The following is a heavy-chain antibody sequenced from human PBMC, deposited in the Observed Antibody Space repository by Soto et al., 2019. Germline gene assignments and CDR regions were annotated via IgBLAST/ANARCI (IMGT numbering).Heavy chain of an antibody. D-gene: IGHD3-16*02. V-gene: IGHV3-23*01. CDR1: GFTFSSYA. CDR3: AKGLLGALSFVY. CDR2: ISGSGCST. J-gene: IGHJ4*02. Sequence: GGSLRLSCAASGFTFSSYAMSWVRQAPGKGLEWVSAISGSGCSTYYADSVKVRFTISRDNSKNTLYLQMNSLRAEDTAVYYCAKGLLGALSFVYWGQGTLVTVSS.